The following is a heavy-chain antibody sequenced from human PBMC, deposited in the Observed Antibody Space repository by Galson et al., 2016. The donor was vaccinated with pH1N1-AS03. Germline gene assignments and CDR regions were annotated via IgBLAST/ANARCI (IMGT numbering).Heavy chain of an antibody. J-gene: IGHJ6*02. Sequence: SVKVSCKASGYTFTGFSINWVRQAPGQGLELMGWINPKSGVTNYAQKFQAWVTMTGDTSISTAYMELYGLKSDDTAVYYCARDPRGPCSSATCPTTYYFGMDVWGPGTTVIVSS. CDR3: ARDPRGPCSSATCPTTYYFGMDV. D-gene: IGHD1-26*01. V-gene: IGHV1-2*04. CDR2: INPKSGVT. CDR1: GYTFTGFS.